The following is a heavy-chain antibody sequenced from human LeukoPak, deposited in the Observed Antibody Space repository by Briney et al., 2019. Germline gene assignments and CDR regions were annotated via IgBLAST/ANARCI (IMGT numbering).Heavy chain of an antibody. CDR2: IYSGGYT. J-gene: IGHJ3*02. V-gene: IGHV3-53*01. D-gene: IGHD1-7*01. Sequence: GGSLRLSCAASGFTVSSNYMSWVRQAPGKGLEWVSVIYSGGYTYYADSVEGRFTISRDNSKNTLYLQMNSLRAEDTAVYYCAREKSSASDIWGQGTMVTVYS. CDR1: GFTVSSNY. CDR3: AREKSSASDI.